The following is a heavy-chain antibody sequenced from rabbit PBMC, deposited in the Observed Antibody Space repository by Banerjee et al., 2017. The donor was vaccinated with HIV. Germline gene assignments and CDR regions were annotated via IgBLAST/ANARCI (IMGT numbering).Heavy chain of an antibody. J-gene: IGHJ4*01. V-gene: IGHV1S7*01. CDR1: GFDFNNYY. CDR2: ITYGGSA. CDR3: LRRWHSTDL. D-gene: IGHD7-1*01. Sequence: QLKESGGGLVQPGGSLKLSCKASGFDFNNYYMNWVRQAPGKGLEWIGYITYGGSAYYASWVKGRFTISRDNAQNTVSLQLNSLTAADTATYFCLRRWHSTDLWGPGTLVTVS.